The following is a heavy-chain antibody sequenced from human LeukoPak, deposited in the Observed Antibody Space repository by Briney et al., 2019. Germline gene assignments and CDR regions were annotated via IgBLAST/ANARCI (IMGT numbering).Heavy chain of an antibody. CDR1: GYTFTSYG. V-gene: IGHV1-18*01. Sequence: ASVKVSCKASGYTFTSYGISWVRQAPGQGLEWMGWISAYNGNTNYAQKLQGRVTMTTDTSTSTAYMELRSLRSDDTAVYYCARSIMITFGGVIRWFDPWGQGTLVTVSS. D-gene: IGHD3-16*01. CDR3: ARSIMITFGGVIRWFDP. J-gene: IGHJ5*02. CDR2: ISAYNGNT.